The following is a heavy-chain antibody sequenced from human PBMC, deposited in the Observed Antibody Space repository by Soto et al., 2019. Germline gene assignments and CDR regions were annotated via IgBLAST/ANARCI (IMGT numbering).Heavy chain of an antibody. CDR2: ISWNSGSI. CDR3: ANELAVVPAAMVN. J-gene: IGHJ4*02. D-gene: IGHD2-2*01. CDR1: GFTFDDYA. V-gene: IGHV3-9*01. Sequence: EVQLVESGGGLVQPGRSLRLSCAASGFTFDDYAMHWVRQAPGKGLEWASGISWNSGSIGYADSVMGRFTISRNNAKNSLDLQMNCLRAEDTALYYCANELAVVPAAMVNWGQGTLVTVSS.